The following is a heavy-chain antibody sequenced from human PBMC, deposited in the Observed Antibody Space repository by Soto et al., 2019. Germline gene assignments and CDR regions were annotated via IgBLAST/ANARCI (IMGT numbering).Heavy chain of an antibody. Sequence: EVQLVESGGGSVQPGGSLRLSCAASGFTFSSYDFHWVRQATGKRLEWVSGIGTTGDTYYPGSVKGRFSISRENVKNSVYLQMNSLRAGDTAVYYCARARYSSISQYYYYGLDVWGQGTTVTVSS. CDR2: IGTTGDT. CDR1: GFTFSSYD. D-gene: IGHD6-13*01. CDR3: ARARYSSISQYYYYGLDV. J-gene: IGHJ6*02. V-gene: IGHV3-13*01.